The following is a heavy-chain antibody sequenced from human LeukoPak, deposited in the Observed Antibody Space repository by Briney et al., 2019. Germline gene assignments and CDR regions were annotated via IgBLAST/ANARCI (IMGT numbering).Heavy chain of an antibody. CDR2: ISHSGNT. CDR3: ARAGPENLNWRYYIDF. J-gene: IGHJ4*02. Sequence: SETLSLTCTVSGDSINKYFWSWLRQSPGKGLEWIGYISHSGNTNYNPSLKSRVTISLDKSNNQFSLRLSSVTAADTAVYYCARAGPENLNWRYYIDFWARDSLSPSPQ. V-gene: IGHV4-59*01. CDR1: GDSINKYF. D-gene: IGHD1-1*01.